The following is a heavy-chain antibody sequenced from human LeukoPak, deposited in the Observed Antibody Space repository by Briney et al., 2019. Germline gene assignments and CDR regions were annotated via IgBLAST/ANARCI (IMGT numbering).Heavy chain of an antibody. CDR1: GFKFSSNW. J-gene: IGHJ4*02. CDR3: AREGPSVTPYY. D-gene: IGHD4-17*01. Sequence: GGSLRLSCAASGFKFSSNWMSWVRQAPGKGLEWVANIKQDGSEKYYVDSVKGRFTISRDNAENSLYLQMNSLRAEDTAVYYCAREGPSVTPYYWGQGTLVTVSS. CDR2: IKQDGSEK. V-gene: IGHV3-7*01.